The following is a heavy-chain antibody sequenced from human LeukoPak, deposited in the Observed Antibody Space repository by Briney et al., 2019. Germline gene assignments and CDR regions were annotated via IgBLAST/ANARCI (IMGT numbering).Heavy chain of an antibody. CDR3: ARARTTVTGNYYYGMDV. V-gene: IGHV1-69*04. Sequence: SVKVSCKASGGTFSSYAISWMRQAPGQGLEWMGRIIPIFGIANYAQKFQGRVTITADKSTSTAYMELSSLRSEDTAVYYCARARTTVTGNYYYGMDVWGQGTTVTVSS. D-gene: IGHD4-17*01. CDR1: GGTFSSYA. CDR2: IIPIFGIA. J-gene: IGHJ6*02.